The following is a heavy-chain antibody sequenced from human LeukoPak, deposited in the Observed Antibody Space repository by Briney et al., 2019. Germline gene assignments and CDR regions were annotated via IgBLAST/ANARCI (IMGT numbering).Heavy chain of an antibody. V-gene: IGHV6-1*01. CDR2: TYYRSKWYN. D-gene: IGHD3-9*01. CDR3: ARDVGATGWHTFDY. Sequence: SQTLSVTCAISGDSVSGNNGAWNWIRQSPSRGLEWLGRTYYRSKWYNDYAGSFISRITISPDTSKNQFSLQLDSVTPEDTAVYYCARDVGATGWHTFDYWGQGTLVTVSS. CDR1: GDSVSGNNGA. J-gene: IGHJ4*02.